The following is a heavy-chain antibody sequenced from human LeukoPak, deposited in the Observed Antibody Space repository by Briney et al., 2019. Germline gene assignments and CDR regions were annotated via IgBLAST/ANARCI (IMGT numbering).Heavy chain of an antibody. D-gene: IGHD5-18*01. J-gene: IGHJ5*02. V-gene: IGHV4-4*07. CDR1: GGSISSHY. Sequence: SETLSLTCSVSGGSISSHYWSWIRQPAGKGLEWIGRIYTSGSTNYNPSLKSRVTMSVDTSKNQFSLKLSSVTAADTAVYYCARDRVPTWIQLSFTRYNWFDPWGQGTLVTVSS. CDR2: IYTSGST. CDR3: ARDRVPTWIQLSFTRYNWFDP.